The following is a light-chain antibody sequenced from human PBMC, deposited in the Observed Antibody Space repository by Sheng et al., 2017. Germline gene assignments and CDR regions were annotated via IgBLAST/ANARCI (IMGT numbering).Light chain of an antibody. V-gene: IGLV2-23*02. Sequence: QSVLTQPASVSGSPGQSITISCTGTSSDVGIYNHVSWYQQYPGKAPKLIIYEVVKRPSGVSNRFSGSKSANTASLTISGLQADDEADYYCCSYAGSGSRVLGTGTKVTVL. CDR1: SSDVGIYNH. J-gene: IGLJ1*01. CDR2: EVV. CDR3: CSYAGSGSRV.